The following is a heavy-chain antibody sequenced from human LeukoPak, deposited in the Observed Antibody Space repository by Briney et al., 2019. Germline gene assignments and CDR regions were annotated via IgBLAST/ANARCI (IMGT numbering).Heavy chain of an antibody. CDR2: IYSGGST. D-gene: IGHD2-2*01. CDR3: ARGTPARGIVVVPAAIH. Sequence: PGGSLRLSCAASGFTVSSNYMSWVRQAPGKGLEWVSVIYSGGSTYYADSVNGRFTISRDNSKNTLYLQMNSLRAEDTAVYYCARGTPARGIVVVPAAIHWGQGTLVTVSS. CDR1: GFTVSSNY. V-gene: IGHV3-66*02. J-gene: IGHJ4*02.